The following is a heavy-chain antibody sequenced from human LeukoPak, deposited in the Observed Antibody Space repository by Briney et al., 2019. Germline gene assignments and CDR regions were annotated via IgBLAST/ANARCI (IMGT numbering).Heavy chain of an antibody. Sequence: GGSLRLSCAASGFTFSSYTMNWVRQAPGKGLEWVSSITGSGTYIYYADSVKGRFTISRDNAKNSLFLQMNSLRAEDTAVYYCARVGIVGATTGFDYWGQGSLVTVSS. V-gene: IGHV3-21*01. J-gene: IGHJ4*02. CDR1: GFTFSSYT. CDR3: ARVGIVGATTGFDY. D-gene: IGHD1-26*01. CDR2: ITGSGTYI.